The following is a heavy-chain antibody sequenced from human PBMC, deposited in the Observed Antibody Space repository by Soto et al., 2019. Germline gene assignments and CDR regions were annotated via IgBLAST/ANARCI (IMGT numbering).Heavy chain of an antibody. Sequence: SEPLSLPCAVSGYSISSCYHCGCIRRPPLKALEWIGSIYHSGSTYYNPSLKSRVTISVDTSKNQFSLKLSSVTAADTAVYYCARDNYYGSGSYYNENWFDPWGQGTLVT. CDR2: IYHSGST. CDR3: ARDNYYGSGSYYNENWFDP. J-gene: IGHJ5*02. V-gene: IGHV4-38-2*02. D-gene: IGHD3-10*01. CDR1: GYSISSCYH.